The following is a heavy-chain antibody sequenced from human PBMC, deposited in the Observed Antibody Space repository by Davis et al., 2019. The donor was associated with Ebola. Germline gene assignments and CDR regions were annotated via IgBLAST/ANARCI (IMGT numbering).Heavy chain of an antibody. CDR2: SNTNTGNP. D-gene: IGHD6-13*01. J-gene: IGHJ6*04. CDR3: ARGVEQQLVYYYYGMDV. Sequence: AASVKVSCKASGYTFSNYAMNWVRQAPGQGLEWMGWSNTNTGNPTYAQGFTGRYVFSLDTTVSTAYLQISSLKAEDTAVYYCARGVEQQLVYYYYGMDVWGKGTTVTVSS. CDR1: GYTFSNYA. V-gene: IGHV7-4-1*02.